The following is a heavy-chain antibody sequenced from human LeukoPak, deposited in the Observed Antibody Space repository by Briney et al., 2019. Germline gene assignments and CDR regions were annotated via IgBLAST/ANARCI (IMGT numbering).Heavy chain of an antibody. CDR3: SRGPIYLWLYDGMDV. CDR1: GFILGDHA. V-gene: IGHV3-49*04. CDR2: IRRKDYGRKT. Sequence: PGRSLRLSCTASGFILGDHAMCWVREARGEGVEGGGFIRRKDYGRKTEYAESVKDICTNVREDAKSIAYLQMNSLTTEDTATYYCSRGPIYLWLYDGMDVWGQGTTVTVS. D-gene: IGHD5-18*01. J-gene: IGHJ6*02.